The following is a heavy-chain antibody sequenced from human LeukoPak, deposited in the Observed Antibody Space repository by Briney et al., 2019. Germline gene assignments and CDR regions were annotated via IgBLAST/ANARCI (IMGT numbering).Heavy chain of an antibody. CDR2: IRYDGSNK. CDR1: GFTFSSYG. J-gene: IGHJ3*02. D-gene: IGHD6-6*01. Sequence: PGGSLRLSCAASGFTFSSYGMHWVRHAPGKGLEWVAFIRYDGSNKYYADSVKGRFTISRDNSKNTLYLQMNSLRAEDTAVYYCAKGLAARPLDAFDIWGQGTMVTVSS. V-gene: IGHV3-30*02. CDR3: AKGLAARPLDAFDI.